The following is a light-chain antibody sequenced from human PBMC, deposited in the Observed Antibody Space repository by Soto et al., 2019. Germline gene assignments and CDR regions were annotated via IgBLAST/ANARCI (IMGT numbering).Light chain of an antibody. CDR1: SSNVGGCNF. J-gene: IGLJ1*01. CDR3: SSYTSTRTYV. CDR2: GGS. Sequence: QSVLTQPASVSGSPGQSVTISCTGTSSNVGGCNFVYWYRQLPGEAPKLLLYGGSDRPSGVSDRFSGSKSGDTASLTVSGLQAEDEADYYCSSYTSTRTYVFGTGTKLTVL. V-gene: IGLV2-14*01.